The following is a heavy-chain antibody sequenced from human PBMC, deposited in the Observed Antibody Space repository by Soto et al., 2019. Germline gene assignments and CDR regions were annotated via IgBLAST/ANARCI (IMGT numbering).Heavy chain of an antibody. J-gene: IGHJ4*02. D-gene: IGHD3-10*01. CDR2: INIDNGDT. Sequence: PSVKVSCKAFGYIFTTSVLHWVRQAPGQRLEWMGWINIDNGDTEYSEMFQGRVTITRDTSASTAYMELSSLTSPDTSVYYCSRPRSSSRVDKNLQFWGRGTLVTVSS. CDR3: SRPRSSSRVDKNLQF. CDR1: GYIFTTSV. V-gene: IGHV1-3*04.